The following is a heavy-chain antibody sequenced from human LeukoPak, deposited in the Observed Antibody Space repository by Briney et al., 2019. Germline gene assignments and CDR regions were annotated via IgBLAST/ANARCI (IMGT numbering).Heavy chain of an antibody. J-gene: IGHJ6*03. CDR2: ISYDGSNK. CDR1: GFTFSNYA. Sequence: PGGSLRLSCAASGFTFSNYAMHWVRQAPGKGLEWVAVISYDGSNKYYTDSVKGRFTISRDNAKNSLFLEMNSLSAEDTALYHCAKHPTYYYYMDVWGKGTTVTVSS. V-gene: IGHV3-30*04. CDR3: AKHPTYYYYMDV.